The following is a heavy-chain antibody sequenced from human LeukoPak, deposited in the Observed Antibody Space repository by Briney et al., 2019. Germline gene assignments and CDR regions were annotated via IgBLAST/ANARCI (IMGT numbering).Heavy chain of an antibody. V-gene: IGHV4-34*01. Sequence: SETLSLTCAVYGGPFRGFFWSWIRQAPGKGLEGVGVVSHSGSSNYNPSLKSRINISLDTSKSQFTLRLTSVTPADTAVYYCARGIFYGGRNQYIWLDLWGQGTLVTVSS. CDR1: GGPFRGFF. CDR3: ARGIFYGGRNQYIWLDL. D-gene: IGHD4-23*01. CDR2: VSHSGSS. J-gene: IGHJ5*02.